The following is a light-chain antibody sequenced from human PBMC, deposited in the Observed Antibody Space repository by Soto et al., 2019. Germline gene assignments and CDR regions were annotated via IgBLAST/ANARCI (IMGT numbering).Light chain of an antibody. Sequence: DIQMTQSPSSLSASVGDRVTITCRASQGISNYLAWYQQKPGKVPKLLIYAATTLQSGVPARFNGSGSGTDFTLTISSLQPEDVATYYCQKYNNAPFTFGPGTKVDIK. CDR1: QGISNY. V-gene: IGKV1-27*01. CDR2: AAT. J-gene: IGKJ3*01. CDR3: QKYNNAPFT.